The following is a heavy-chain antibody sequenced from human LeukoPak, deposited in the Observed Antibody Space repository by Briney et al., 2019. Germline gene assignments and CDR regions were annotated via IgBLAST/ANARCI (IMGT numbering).Heavy chain of an antibody. Sequence: PSETLSLTCTVSGGSFSSSSYYWGWIRQPAGKGLEWVGRLYTSGNTNYNPSLRSRITMSVDTSKNQFSLKLASVTAADTAVYYCAGMVTFQTNFDFWGQGTLVTVSS. CDR1: GGSFSSSSYY. CDR3: AGMVTFQTNFDF. V-gene: IGHV4-61*02. CDR2: LYTSGNT. J-gene: IGHJ4*02. D-gene: IGHD2-21*02.